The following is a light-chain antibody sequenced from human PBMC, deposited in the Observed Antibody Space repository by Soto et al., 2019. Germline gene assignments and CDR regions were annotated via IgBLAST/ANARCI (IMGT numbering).Light chain of an antibody. J-gene: IGLJ2*01. Sequence: QSGLTQPASVSGSPGQSITISCTGTSSDVGSYNLVSWYQQHPGKAPKLMIYEGSKRPSGVSNRFSGSKSGNTASLTISGLQAEDEADYYCCSCAGSSTHVVFGGGTKVTVL. CDR3: CSCAGSSTHVV. CDR2: EGS. V-gene: IGLV2-23*01. CDR1: SSDVGSYNL.